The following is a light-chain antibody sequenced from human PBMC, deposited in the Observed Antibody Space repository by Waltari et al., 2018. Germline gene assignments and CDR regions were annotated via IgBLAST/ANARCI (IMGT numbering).Light chain of an antibody. CDR3: QQSYDTWT. J-gene: IGKJ1*01. V-gene: IGKV1-39*01. CDR2: GAS. Sequence: DIQMTQSPSSLSASVGDRVTITCRASQRISRFLNWYQQKPGTAPKHLIYGASNLQSGVPTRFIGSGSGTDFTLTISSLQPEDFATYYCQQSYDTWTFGQGTKVEI. CDR1: QRISRF.